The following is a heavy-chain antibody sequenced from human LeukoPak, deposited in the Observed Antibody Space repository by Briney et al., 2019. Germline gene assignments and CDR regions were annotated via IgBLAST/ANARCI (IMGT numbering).Heavy chain of an antibody. V-gene: IGHV5-51*01. D-gene: IGHD3-16*02. CDR1: GYSFTSYW. J-gene: IGHJ4*02. Sequence: GESLKISCKGSGYSFTSYWIGWVRQMPGKGLEWMGIIYPGDSDTRYSPSFQGQVTISADKSISTAYLQWSSLKASDTAMYYCARGEDDYVWGSYRSTRPFDYWGQGALVTASS. CDR3: ARGEDDYVWGSYRSTRPFDY. CDR2: IYPGDSDT.